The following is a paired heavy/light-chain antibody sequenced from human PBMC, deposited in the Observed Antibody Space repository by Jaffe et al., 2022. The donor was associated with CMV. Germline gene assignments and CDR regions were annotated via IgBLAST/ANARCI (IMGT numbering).Light chain of an antibody. CDR1: SSNIGNNY. CDR2: DNN. CDR3: GTWDSSLKTAV. V-gene: IGLV1-51*01. J-gene: IGLJ3*02. Sequence: QSVLTQPPSVSATPGQKVTISCSGSSSNIGNNYVSWYQQFPGTAPKILIYDNNKRPSGIADRFSGSKSGTSATLGITGLQTGDEADYYCGTWDSSLKTAVFGGGTKLTVL.
Heavy chain of an antibody. D-gene: IGHD6-13*01. V-gene: IGHV1-24*01. CDR2: FDPEHGET. CDR1: GYTLTELA. J-gene: IGHJ5*02. CDR3: ATGPTVTAAGPNWFDP. Sequence: QVHLVQSGAEVKKPGASVKVSCKVSGYTLTELAMHWVRQAPGKGLEWMGGFDPEHGETIYAQKFQGRVTMTEDTSTDIAYMELSSLRSEDTAVYYCATGPTVTAAGPNWFDPWGQGTLVTVSS.